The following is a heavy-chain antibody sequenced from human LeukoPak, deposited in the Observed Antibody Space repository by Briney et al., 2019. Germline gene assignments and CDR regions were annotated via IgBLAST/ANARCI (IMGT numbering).Heavy chain of an antibody. J-gene: IGHJ6*03. V-gene: IGHV4-34*01. CDR3: ARGDFPDYSYYYMDV. D-gene: IGHD3-3*01. Sequence: SGTLSLTCAVYGASFSGYYWTWIRQPPGKGLEWIGEINHSGSTNYNPSLKSRVTMSVDTSKNQFSLKLTSVTAADTAIYYCARGDFPDYSYYYMDVWGKGTTVTVAS. CDR1: GASFSGYY. CDR2: INHSGST.